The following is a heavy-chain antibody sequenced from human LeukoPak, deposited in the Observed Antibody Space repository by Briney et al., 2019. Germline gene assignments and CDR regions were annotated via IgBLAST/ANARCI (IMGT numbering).Heavy chain of an antibody. CDR1: GFTFSSYW. D-gene: IGHD4-17*01. Sequence: GGSLRLSCAASGFTFSSYWMSWMRQAPGKGLEWVANIKYDGNEEYYVDSVKGRFTISRDNAKNSLYLQMNSLRDEDTAVYYCARVTTTVTTFDAFDIWGQGTMVTVSS. J-gene: IGHJ3*02. V-gene: IGHV3-7*01. CDR3: ARVTTTVTTFDAFDI. CDR2: IKYDGNEE.